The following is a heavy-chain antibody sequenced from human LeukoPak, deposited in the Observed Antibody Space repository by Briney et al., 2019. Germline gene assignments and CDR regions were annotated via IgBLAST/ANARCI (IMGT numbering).Heavy chain of an antibody. D-gene: IGHD5-24*01. V-gene: IGHV3-21*04. J-gene: IGHJ4*02. Sequence: GGSLRLSCAASGFTFSSYSMNWVRQAPGKGLEWVSSISSSSSYIYYADSVKGRFTISRDTSKNTLYLQMNSLRAEDTAVYFCVKSGYNRFDYWGQGTLVTVSS. CDR2: ISSSSSYI. CDR1: GFTFSSYS. CDR3: VKSGYNRFDY.